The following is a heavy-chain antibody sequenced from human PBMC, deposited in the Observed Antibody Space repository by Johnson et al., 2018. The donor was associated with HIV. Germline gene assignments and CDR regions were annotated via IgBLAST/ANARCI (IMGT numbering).Heavy chain of an antibody. V-gene: IGHV3-20*04. CDR2: INWNGATT. Sequence: VQLVESGGGVVRPGGSLRLSCTTSEFIFDDYGMSWVRQAPGTGLEWVSGINWNGATTASADSVKGRFTISRDNAKNSLYLQMNSLRAEDTALYYCARALGTAVGAFDIWGQGTMVTVSS. D-gene: IGHD4-23*01. J-gene: IGHJ3*02. CDR3: ARALGTAVGAFDI. CDR1: EFIFDDYG.